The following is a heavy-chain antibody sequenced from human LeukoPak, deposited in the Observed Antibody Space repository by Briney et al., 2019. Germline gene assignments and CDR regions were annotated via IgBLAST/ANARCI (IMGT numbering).Heavy chain of an antibody. CDR1: GNSISSGDNY. D-gene: IGHD6-13*01. V-gene: IGHV4-61*02. CDR2: IYTSGST. Sequence: SQTLSLTCTVSGNSISSGDNYWSWIRQPAGKGLEWIGRIYTSGSTNYNPSLKSRVTISGDTSKNQFSLKLSSVTAADTAMYYCARQIYSSQPFDCWGQGTLVTVSS. CDR3: ARQIYSSQPFDC. J-gene: IGHJ4*02.